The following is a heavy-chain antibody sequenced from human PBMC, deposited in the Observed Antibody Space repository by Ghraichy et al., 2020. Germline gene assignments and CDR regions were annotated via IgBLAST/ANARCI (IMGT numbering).Heavy chain of an antibody. CDR1: GFTFSSYS. J-gene: IGHJ6*02. CDR2: ITSSSRTT. Sequence: GESLRLSCVGSGFTFSSYSMNWVRQSPGKGLEWVSYITSSSRTTFYADSVKGRFTISRDNAQNSLYLQMNSLRDEDTAVYYCARGSRVVRFYYYDGMDVWGQGTTVTVSS. CDR3: ARGSRVVRFYYYDGMDV. D-gene: IGHD4-23*01. V-gene: IGHV3-48*02.